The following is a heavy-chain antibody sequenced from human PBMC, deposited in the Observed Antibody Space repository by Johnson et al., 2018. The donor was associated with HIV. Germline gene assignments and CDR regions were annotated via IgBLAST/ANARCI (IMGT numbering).Heavy chain of an antibody. CDR2: LFSGGDT. CDR3: AKTYYDFWSGYYGAFDI. J-gene: IGHJ3*02. V-gene: IGHV3-66*02. CDR1: GFSVSSNY. Sequence: VQLVDSGGGLVQPGGSLRLSCAASGFSVSSNYMTWVRQAPGKGLEWVSVLFSGGDTYYADSVKGRFTISRDNSKNTLYLQMNSLRAEDTAVYYCAKTYYDFWSGYYGAFDIWGQGTMVTVSS. D-gene: IGHD3-3*01.